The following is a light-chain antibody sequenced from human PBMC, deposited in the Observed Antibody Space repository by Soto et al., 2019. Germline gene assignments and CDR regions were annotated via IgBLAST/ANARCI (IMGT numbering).Light chain of an antibody. CDR3: SSYTSSSTPLYV. CDR2: EVS. J-gene: IGLJ1*01. V-gene: IGLV2-14*01. CDR1: SSDVGGYNY. Sequence: HSVLTQPASVSGSPGQSITISCTGTSSDVGGYNYVSWYQQHPGKAPKLMIYEVSNRPSGVSNRFSGSKSGNTASLTISGLQAEDEADYYCSSYTSSSTPLYVFGTGTKVTVL.